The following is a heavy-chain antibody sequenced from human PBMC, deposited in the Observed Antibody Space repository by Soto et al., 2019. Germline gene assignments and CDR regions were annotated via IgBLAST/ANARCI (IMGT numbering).Heavy chain of an antibody. CDR2: ISGSGGST. CDR1: GLTFSSYA. CDR3: AKGTVGSTLLPYYFDF. J-gene: IGHJ4*02. V-gene: IGHV3-23*01. D-gene: IGHD2-15*01. Sequence: GGSLRLSCAVSGLTFSSYAMSWVRQGPGKGLEWVSTISGSGGSTYYADSVKGRFTISRDNSRDTLCLQMNNLRAEDTAVYYCAKGTVGSTLLPYYFDFWGQGTLVTVSS.